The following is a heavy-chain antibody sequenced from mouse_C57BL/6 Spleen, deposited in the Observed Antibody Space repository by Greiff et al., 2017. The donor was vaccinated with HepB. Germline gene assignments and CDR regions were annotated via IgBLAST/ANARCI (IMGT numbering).Heavy chain of an antibody. D-gene: IGHD2-4*01. CDR3: ARHDYDYTDDY. Sequence: EVQLQQSGPELVKPGASVKISCKASGYTFTDYYMNWVKQSHGKSLEWIGDINPNNGGTSYNQKFKGKATLTVDKSSSTAYMELRSLTSEDSAVYYCARHDYDYTDDYWGQGTTLTVSS. CDR1: GYTFTDYY. V-gene: IGHV1-26*01. CDR2: INPNNGGT. J-gene: IGHJ2*01.